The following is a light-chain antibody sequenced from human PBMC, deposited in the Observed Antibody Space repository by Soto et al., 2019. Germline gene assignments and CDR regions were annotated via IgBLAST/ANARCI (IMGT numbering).Light chain of an antibody. V-gene: IGLV1-44*01. CDR2: SNN. J-gene: IGLJ1*01. Sequence: SVLPQPPSASGTPGHRVIISCSGSNSHIGSNTVNWYQQLPGTAPKLLIYSNNQRPSGVPDRFSGSKSGTSASLAISGLQSEDEADYYCAAWDDSLNGRYVFGTGTKVTVL. CDR3: AAWDDSLNGRYV. CDR1: NSHIGSNT.